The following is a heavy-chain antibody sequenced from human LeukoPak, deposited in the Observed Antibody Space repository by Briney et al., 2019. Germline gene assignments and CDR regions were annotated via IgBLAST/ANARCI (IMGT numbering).Heavy chain of an antibody. Sequence: SETLSLTCTVSGGSISSYYWSWIRQPAGKGLEWIGRIYTSGSTNYNPSLKSRVTMSVDTSKNQFSLKLSSVTAADTAVYYCARERDTWFGDHGWFDPWGQGTLVTDSS. V-gene: IGHV4-4*07. J-gene: IGHJ5*02. D-gene: IGHD3-10*01. CDR3: ARERDTWFGDHGWFDP. CDR1: GGSISSYY. CDR2: IYTSGST.